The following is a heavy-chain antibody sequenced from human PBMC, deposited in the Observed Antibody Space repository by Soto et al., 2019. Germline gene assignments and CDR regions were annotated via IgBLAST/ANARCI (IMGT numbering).Heavy chain of an antibody. CDR1: GFPFSSYA. CDR2: ISDSGSTI. Sequence: EVQLVESGGGLVQPGGSLRLSCAASGFPFSSYAMNWVRQNPDKGLEWLSYISDSGSTIHYADSVKGRFTISRDNAKNSLSLQMNSLRADDADVYYCTSDGSGGHGTLVTVAS. V-gene: IGHV3-48*01. CDR3: TSDGS. J-gene: IGHJ5*01.